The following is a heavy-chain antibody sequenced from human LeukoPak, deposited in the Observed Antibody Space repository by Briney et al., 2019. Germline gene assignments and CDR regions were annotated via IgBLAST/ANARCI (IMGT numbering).Heavy chain of an antibody. V-gene: IGHV3-7*01. Sequence: GGSLRLSCAAAGFTFSSYGVGSVRQAPGEGLEWGANIKEDGSVQYCVDSVKGRFTISRDNAKNSLYLQMNSLRAEDTAVYYCARAPEDYYDSSAYYDGFDMWGQGTMVTVS. CDR3: ARAPEDYYDSSAYYDGFDM. CDR2: IKEDGSVQ. CDR1: GFTFSSYG. D-gene: IGHD3-22*01. J-gene: IGHJ3*02.